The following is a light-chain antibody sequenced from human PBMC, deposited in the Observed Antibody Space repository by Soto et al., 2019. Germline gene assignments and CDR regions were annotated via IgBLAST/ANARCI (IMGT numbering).Light chain of an antibody. CDR2: SDS. J-gene: IGLJ2*01. CDR3: QVWDTSGDHVV. CDR1: NIGGKA. Sequence: SYELTQPHSVSVATAQMARITCGGNNIGGKAVHWYQEKPGQDPVVVIYSDSNRPSGIPDRFSGSNPGTTATLPITRIDAGDEADSYSQVWDTSGDHVVFGGGTKLTVL. V-gene: IGLV3-12*02.